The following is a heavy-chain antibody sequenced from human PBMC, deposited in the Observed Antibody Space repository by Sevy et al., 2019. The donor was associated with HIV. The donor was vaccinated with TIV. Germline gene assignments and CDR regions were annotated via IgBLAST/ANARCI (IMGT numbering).Heavy chain of an antibody. CDR1: GFTFSSYG. CDR2: ISYDGSNK. V-gene: IGHV3-30*18. CDR3: AKPYDFWSGYNSENWFYP. J-gene: IGHJ5*02. Sequence: GGSLRLSCAASGFTFSSYGMHWVRQAPGKGLEWVAVISYDGSNKYYADSVKGRFTISRDNSKNTLYLQMNSLRAEDTAVYYCAKPYDFWSGYNSENWFYPWGQGTLVTVSS. D-gene: IGHD3-3*01.